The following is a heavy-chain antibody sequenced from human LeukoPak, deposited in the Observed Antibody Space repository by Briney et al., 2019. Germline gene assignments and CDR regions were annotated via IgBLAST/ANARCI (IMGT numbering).Heavy chain of an antibody. CDR3: AKRLPPRITMIVVVPSDGMDV. V-gene: IGHV3-23*01. J-gene: IGHJ6*02. CDR2: ISSSGSGGST. D-gene: IGHD3-22*01. Sequence: GGSLRLSCAASGVTLSNYAMSWARQAPGKGLEWVSGISSSGSGGSTYYADSVKGRFTISRDNSKNTLYLQMNSLRAEDTAVYYCAKRLPPRITMIVVVPSDGMDVWGQGTTVTVSS. CDR1: GVTLSNYA.